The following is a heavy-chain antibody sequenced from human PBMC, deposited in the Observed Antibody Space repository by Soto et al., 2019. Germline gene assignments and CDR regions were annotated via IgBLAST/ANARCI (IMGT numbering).Heavy chain of an antibody. J-gene: IGHJ3*02. CDR1: GYTFTSYG. CDR2: ISAYNGNT. Sequence: ASVKVSCKASGYTFTSYGISWVRQAPGQGLEWMGWISAYNGNTNYAQKLQGRVTMTTDTSTSTAYMELRSLRSDDTAVYYCARDLNWNYVWANVAFEIWGQGTMVTVSS. D-gene: IGHD1-7*01. CDR3: ARDLNWNYVWANVAFEI. V-gene: IGHV1-18*01.